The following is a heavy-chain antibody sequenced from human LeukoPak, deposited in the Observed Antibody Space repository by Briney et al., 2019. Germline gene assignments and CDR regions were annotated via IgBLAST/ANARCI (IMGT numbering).Heavy chain of an antibody. Sequence: PSETLSLTCTVSGGSITSYYWSWIRQPPGQGLEWVGYIYYSRSTKYSPSLKSRVTISVDTSKNQFSLKLSSVTAADTAVYYCARDSRSYYDSRGYYGTFDYWGQGTLVTVSS. CDR1: GGSITSYY. D-gene: IGHD3-22*01. J-gene: IGHJ4*02. V-gene: IGHV4-59*01. CDR3: ARDSRSYYDSRGYYGTFDY. CDR2: IYYSRST.